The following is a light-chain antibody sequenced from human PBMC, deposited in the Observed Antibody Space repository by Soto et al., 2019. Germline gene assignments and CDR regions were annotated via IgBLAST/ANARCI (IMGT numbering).Light chain of an antibody. J-gene: IGKJ1*01. CDR2: KAS. CDR3: QQYNSYST. V-gene: IGKV1-5*03. Sequence: DIQMTQSPSTLSASVGDRVTITCRASQSVSNWLAWYQQKPGKAPKLLIYKASTLETGVPSSFSGSGSGTEFTLTISSLQPDDFATYYCQQYNSYSTFGQGTKVEVK. CDR1: QSVSNW.